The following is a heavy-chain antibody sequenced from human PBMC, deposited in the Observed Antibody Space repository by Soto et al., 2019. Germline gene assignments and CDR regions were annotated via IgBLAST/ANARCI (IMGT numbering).Heavy chain of an antibody. J-gene: IGHJ4*02. Sequence: PSETLSLTCTISGGSISVYYWSWIRQSPRQGLEWIGYVYDNGRPYYSPSLKSRVTISADTSKNQISLKLPSTTAADMAVYYCARGVGSSPPRYWGRGTLVTVSS. V-gene: IGHV4-59*01. CDR3: ARGVGSSPPRY. CDR2: VYDNGRP. D-gene: IGHD3-9*01. CDR1: GGSISVYY.